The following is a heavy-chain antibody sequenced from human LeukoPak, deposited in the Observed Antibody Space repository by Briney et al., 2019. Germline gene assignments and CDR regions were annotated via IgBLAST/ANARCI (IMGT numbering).Heavy chain of an antibody. D-gene: IGHD3-22*01. V-gene: IGHV3-7*01. Sequence: GGSLRLSCAASGFTFSTYNMNWVRQAPGKGLEWVANIKQDGSEKYYVDSVKGRFTISRDNAKNTLNLQMNSLRAEDTAVYYCARDLGQYYDTSDNWFDPWGQGTLVTVSS. CDR3: ARDLGQYYDTSDNWFDP. CDR1: GFTFSTYN. J-gene: IGHJ5*02. CDR2: IKQDGSEK.